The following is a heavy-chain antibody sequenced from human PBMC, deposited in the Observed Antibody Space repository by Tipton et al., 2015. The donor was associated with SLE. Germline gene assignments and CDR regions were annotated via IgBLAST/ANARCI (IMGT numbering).Heavy chain of an antibody. CDR1: GLTFSSYG. D-gene: IGHD7-27*01. CDR3: AKDRSNWEYYFDF. Sequence: SLRLSCAASGLTFSSYGMHWVRQAPGKGLEWVAGISGTGGTTYFAPSVKGRFTISRDNSKNTVYLQMNSLRAEDTAVYYCAKDRSNWEYYFDFWGHGTLVTVSS. CDR2: ISGTGGTT. V-gene: IGHV3-23*01. J-gene: IGHJ4*01.